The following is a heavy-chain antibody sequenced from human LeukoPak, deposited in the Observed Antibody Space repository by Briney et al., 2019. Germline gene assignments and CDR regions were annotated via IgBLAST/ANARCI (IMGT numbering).Heavy chain of an antibody. J-gene: IGHJ4*02. V-gene: IGHV3-74*01. D-gene: IGHD2-15*01. CDR2: INSDGSSI. CDR3: ARWRTCSGVTCYLDY. CDR1: GFTLSNYW. Sequence: GESLRLSCAASGFTLSNYWMHWVRQAPGKGPVWVSRINSDGSSINYADSVKGRFTISRDNAKNTLYLQMNSLRADDTAVYYCARWRTCSGVTCYLDYWGQGTLVTVSS.